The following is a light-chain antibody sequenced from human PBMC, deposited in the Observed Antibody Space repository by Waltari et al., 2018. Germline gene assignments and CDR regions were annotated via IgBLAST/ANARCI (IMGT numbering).Light chain of an antibody. CDR2: DVT. CDR1: SSYIGGYTY. V-gene: IGLV2-11*01. J-gene: IGLJ2*01. Sequence: QSALTQPRSVSGSPGQSVTLSCTGTSSYIGGYTYVSWSQQHPGKVPKLILFDVTKRPSGVPDRFSGSKAGNTASLTISGLQAGDEAVYFCCSYAGKYTSVFGAGTKVTVL. CDR3: CSYAGKYTSV.